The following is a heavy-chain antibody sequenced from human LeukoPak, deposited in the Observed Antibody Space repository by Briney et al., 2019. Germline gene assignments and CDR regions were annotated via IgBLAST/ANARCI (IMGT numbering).Heavy chain of an antibody. CDR2: ISWNSGSR. J-gene: IGHJ6*02. D-gene: IGHD2-2*01. CDR1: GFTFDDYV. V-gene: IGHV3-9*01. Sequence: GGSLRLSCAASGFTFDDYVMHWVRQAPGKGLEWVSGISWNSGSRGYADSVKGRFTISRDNSKNTLYLQMNSLRAEDTAVYYCAREDGCSSTSCYGYGMDVWGQGTTVTVSS. CDR3: AREDGCSSTSCYGYGMDV.